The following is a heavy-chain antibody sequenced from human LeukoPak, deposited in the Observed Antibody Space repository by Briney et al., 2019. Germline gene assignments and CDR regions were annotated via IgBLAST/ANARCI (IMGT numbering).Heavy chain of an antibody. V-gene: IGHV4-34*01. CDR2: INHSGST. J-gene: IGHJ4*02. CDR1: GGSISIYY. Sequence: KPSETLSLTCTVSGGSISIYYWSWIRQPPGKGLEWIGEINHSGSTNYNPSLKSRVTISVDASKNQFSLKLSSVTAADTAVYYCARGGYSGRYSWGQGTLVTVSS. D-gene: IGHD5-12*01. CDR3: ARGGYSGRYS.